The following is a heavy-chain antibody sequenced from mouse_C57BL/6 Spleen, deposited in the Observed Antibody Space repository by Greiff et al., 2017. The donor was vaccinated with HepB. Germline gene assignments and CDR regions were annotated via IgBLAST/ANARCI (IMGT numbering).Heavy chain of an antibody. V-gene: IGHV1-81*01. CDR2: IYPRSGNT. CDR1: GYTFTSYG. CDR3: ERRDYYGSRNWYFDV. Sequence: QVQLQQSGAELARPGASVKLSCKASGYTFTSYGISWVKQRTGQGLEWIGEIYPRSGNTYYNEKFKGKATLTADKSSSTAYMELRSLTSEDSAVYFCERRDYYGSRNWYFDVWGTGTTVTVSS. J-gene: IGHJ1*03. D-gene: IGHD1-1*01.